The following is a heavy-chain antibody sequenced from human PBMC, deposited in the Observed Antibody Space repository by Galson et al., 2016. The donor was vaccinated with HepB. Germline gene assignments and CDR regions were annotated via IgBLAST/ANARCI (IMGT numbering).Heavy chain of an antibody. Sequence: SETLSLTCTISGDSNSRYYWSWVRQSPEKGLEWIGDISYSGSTKYNPSLKSRVTISGDMSKSQFSLKLKSVTAADTATYYCAGQMTALMSIDWWGRGTLVTGSA. CDR3: AGQMTALMSIDW. D-gene: IGHD2-21*02. J-gene: IGHJ4*02. CDR2: ISYSGST. V-gene: IGHV4-59*13. CDR1: GDSNSRYY.